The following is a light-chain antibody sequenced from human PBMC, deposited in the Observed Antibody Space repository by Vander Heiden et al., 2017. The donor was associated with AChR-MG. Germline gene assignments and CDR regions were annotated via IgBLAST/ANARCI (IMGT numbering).Light chain of an antibody. V-gene: IGKV1-39*01. J-gene: IGKJ3*01. CDR3: QQSYSTPCT. CDR1: QSISSY. CDR2: AAS. Sequence: DHQVTQSPSALSASVGDRVTITFRASQSISSYLNWYQQKPGKAPKLLIYAASSLQSGVPSRLSGSGSGTDFTLTISSLQPEDFATYYCQQSYSTPCTFGPGTKVDIK.